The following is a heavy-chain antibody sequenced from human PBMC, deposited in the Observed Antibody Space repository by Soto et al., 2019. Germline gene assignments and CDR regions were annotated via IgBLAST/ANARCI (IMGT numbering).Heavy chain of an antibody. CDR2: IYWDGEK. Sequence: KESGPALVKPTQTLTLTCTFSGFSLSTSGVGVGWIRQPPGKALEWLALIYWDGEKRYSPSQKSRLAITTDTSKNQVVLTMTNLDPVDTATYYCAHFIVVPPSDVFDVWGQGTMVDVSS. V-gene: IGHV2-5*02. J-gene: IGHJ3*01. CDR3: AHFIVVPPSDVFDV. CDR1: GFSLSTSGVG. D-gene: IGHD2-2*01.